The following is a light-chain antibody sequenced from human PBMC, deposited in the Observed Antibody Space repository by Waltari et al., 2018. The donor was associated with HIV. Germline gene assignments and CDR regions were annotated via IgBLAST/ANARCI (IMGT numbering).Light chain of an antibody. V-gene: IGLV2-11*01. J-gene: IGLJ3*02. CDR3: CSFAGSYIWV. CDR2: DVN. Sequence: QSALTQPRSVSGSPGQSVTISCTGPSSDIGRYNFFSWYQQHPDKAPKLILFDVNERPSGVTDRFSASKSGNTASLTISGLQAGDEADYYCCSFAGSYIWVYGGGTKLTVL. CDR1: SSDIGRYNF.